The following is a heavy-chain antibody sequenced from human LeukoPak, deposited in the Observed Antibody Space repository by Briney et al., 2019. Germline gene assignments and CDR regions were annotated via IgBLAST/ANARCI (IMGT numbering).Heavy chain of an antibody. D-gene: IGHD6-6*01. Sequence: SETLSLTCTVYGGSFSGYYWSWIRQPPGKGLEWIGYIYHSGSTYYNPSLKSRVTISVDRSKNQFSLKLSSVTAADTAVYYCARGPGISSSPVDYWGQGTLVTVSS. CDR3: ARGPGISSSPVDY. V-gene: IGHV4-34*01. CDR2: IYHSGST. J-gene: IGHJ4*02. CDR1: GGSFSGYY.